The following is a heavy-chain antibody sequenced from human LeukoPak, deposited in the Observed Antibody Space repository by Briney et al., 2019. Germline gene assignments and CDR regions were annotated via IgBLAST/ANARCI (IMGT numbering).Heavy chain of an antibody. J-gene: IGHJ4*02. Sequence: GASVKVSCKASGYTFTRYYMHWVRQAPGQGFEWMGWINPNSGDTNYAQKFQGRVTMTRDTSISTAYMELSGLTSDDTAVYYCARNPPYCTSTSCYNDYWGQGTLVTVSS. CDR3: ARNPPYCTSTSCYNDY. CDR2: INPNSGDT. CDR1: GYTFTRYY. D-gene: IGHD2-2*02. V-gene: IGHV1-2*02.